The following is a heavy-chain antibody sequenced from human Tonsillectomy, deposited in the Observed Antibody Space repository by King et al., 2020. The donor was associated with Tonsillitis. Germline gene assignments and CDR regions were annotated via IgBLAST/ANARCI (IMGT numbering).Heavy chain of an antibody. V-gene: IGHV3-23*04. D-gene: IGHD2-2*01. J-gene: IGHJ4*02. CDR2: ISCGDGST. CDR3: ARSYCRGTSCYSPFDY. Sequence: VQLVESGGGLVQPGGSLRLSCAASGFTFSSYAMSGVRRAPGKGLEWVSAISCGDGSTYYADSVKGRFTISIDNSKNSLYLQMSSLRVEDTAIYYCARSYCRGTSCYSPFDYWGQGTLVTVSS. CDR1: GFTFSSYA.